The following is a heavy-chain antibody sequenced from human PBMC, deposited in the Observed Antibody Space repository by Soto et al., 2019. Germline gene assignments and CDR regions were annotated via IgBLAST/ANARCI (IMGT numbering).Heavy chain of an antibody. Sequence: SGPTLGNPKQTLILTCAFSGFSLSRKGMSVSWIRQPPGKALEFLALIDWEEEKFYSPSLRTRLTVSKDTSKSQVVLTLTNVDPVDTATYYCIRSNNWNYAYYLDYWGQGTLVTVSS. CDR1: GFSLSRKGMS. D-gene: IGHD1-7*01. CDR3: IRSNNWNYAYYLDY. V-gene: IGHV2-70*01. CDR2: IDWEEEK. J-gene: IGHJ4*02.